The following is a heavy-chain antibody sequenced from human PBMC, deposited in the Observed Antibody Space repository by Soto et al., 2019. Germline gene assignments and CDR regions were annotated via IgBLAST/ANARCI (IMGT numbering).Heavy chain of an antibody. CDR2: INDRGNT. V-gene: IGHV4-34*01. CDR3: ARAIYSPHYYYYYGMDI. J-gene: IGHJ6*02. D-gene: IGHD5-12*01. Sequence: PSETLSLTCGILGGPFSDSYWSWIRQPPGKGLEWIGEINDRGNTNYNPCLKSRVTIVIDTSKNKFFLNLTSVTAADTAVYYCARAIYSPHYYYYYGMDIWGQGTRVTVYS. CDR1: GGPFSDSY.